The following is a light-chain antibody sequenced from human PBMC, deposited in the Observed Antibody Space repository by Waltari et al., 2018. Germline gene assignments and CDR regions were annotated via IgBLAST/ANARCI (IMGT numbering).Light chain of an antibody. J-gene: IGLJ2*01. Sequence: SYELPQPPPVSVSPGQPARLTCSGDALPTQYSYWYQQKPGQAPQLMIYNDTERPAGIPARFSGSNSGTTVTFTITGVQAEDEADYYCQSADASGTLQGVFGGGTKLTVL. CDR2: NDT. V-gene: IGLV3-25*03. CDR1: ALPTQY. CDR3: QSADASGTLQGV.